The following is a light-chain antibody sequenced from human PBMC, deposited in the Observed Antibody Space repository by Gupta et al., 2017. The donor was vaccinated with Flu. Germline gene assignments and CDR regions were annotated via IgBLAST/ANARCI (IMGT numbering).Light chain of an antibody. J-gene: IGKJ2*01. CDR3: QQYNNWPPYT. CDR2: GAS. Sequence: DRVTLSCRASHSVSSNLAWYQQKPGQAPMLLIYGASTRATGIPARFSGSGFGTEFTLTISSLQSEDFAVYYCQQYNNWPPYTFGQGTKLEIK. V-gene: IGKV3-15*01. CDR1: HSVSSN.